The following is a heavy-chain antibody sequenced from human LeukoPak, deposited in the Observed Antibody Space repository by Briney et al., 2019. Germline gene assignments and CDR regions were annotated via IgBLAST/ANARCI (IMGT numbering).Heavy chain of an antibody. CDR2: TSHSDSP. J-gene: IGHJ5*02. CDR3: ARDFGETSLPNWFDP. D-gene: IGHD3-16*01. CDR1: GMSITSRHY. Sequence: SETLSLTCSVSGMSITSRHYWGWIRQPPGKGLEWIGSTSHSDSPYYNPSLESRVSVSLDTSRNQFSLKLTSVTAADMAVYYCARDFGETSLPNWFDPWGQGTLVIVSS. V-gene: IGHV4-38-2*02.